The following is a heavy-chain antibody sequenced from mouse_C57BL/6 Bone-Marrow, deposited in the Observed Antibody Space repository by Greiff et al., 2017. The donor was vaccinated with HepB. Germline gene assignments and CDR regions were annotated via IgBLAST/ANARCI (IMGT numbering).Heavy chain of an antibody. J-gene: IGHJ1*03. CDR1: GYSITSGYY. CDR3: ARHDGYWGYFDV. D-gene: IGHD2-3*01. CDR2: ISYDGSN. V-gene: IGHV3-6*01. Sequence: VQLKESGPGLVKPSQSLSLTCSVTGYSITSGYYWNWIRQFPGNKLEWMGYISYDGSNNYNPSLKNRISITRDTSKNQFFLKLNSVTTEDTATYYCARHDGYWGYFDVWGTGTTVTVSS.